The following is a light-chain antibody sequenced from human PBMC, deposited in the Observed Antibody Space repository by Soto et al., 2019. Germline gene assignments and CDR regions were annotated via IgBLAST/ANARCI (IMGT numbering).Light chain of an antibody. CDR1: NNDVGGYNY. J-gene: IGLJ3*02. CDR3: SSFTSVNTGV. V-gene: IGLV2-14*01. Sequence: QSVLTQPASVSGSPGQSITISCTGSNNDVGGYNYVSWYQQHPGKVPKLLIYHVTNRPSGISDRFSGSKSGNTASLTISGLQPEDEADYYCSSFTSVNTGVFGGGTKVTVL. CDR2: HVT.